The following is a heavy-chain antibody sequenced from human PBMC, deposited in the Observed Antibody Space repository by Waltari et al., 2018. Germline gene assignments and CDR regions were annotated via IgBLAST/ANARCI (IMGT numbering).Heavy chain of an antibody. Sequence: QAQLVESGGGLVRPGGSLRLSCTASGFIFSDFYMSWIRQPPGKGLEWIAYISNRGDTVYYADSVKGRFAVSRDNADNSMFLQMNSLRGNDTAVYYCARGSVANPWGQGALVVVSS. J-gene: IGHJ5*02. CDR1: GFIFSDFY. CDR2: ISNRGDTV. V-gene: IGHV3-11*04. D-gene: IGHD6-19*01. CDR3: ARGSVANP.